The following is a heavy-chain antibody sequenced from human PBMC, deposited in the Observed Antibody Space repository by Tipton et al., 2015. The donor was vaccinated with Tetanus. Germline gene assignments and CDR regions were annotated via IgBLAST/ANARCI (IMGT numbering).Heavy chain of an antibody. Sequence: SLRLSCAASGFTFDDSAMSWARQAPGKGLEWVSAISASGASTYYSDPVKGRFTVSRDNFENTVYLEMHSLRVDNTAFYYCAKDFSDRSNWYILSVSWGQGTLVTVSS. CDR2: ISASGAST. CDR3: AKDFSDRSNWYILSVS. V-gene: IGHV3-23*01. D-gene: IGHD6-13*01. CDR1: GFTFDDSA. J-gene: IGHJ5*01.